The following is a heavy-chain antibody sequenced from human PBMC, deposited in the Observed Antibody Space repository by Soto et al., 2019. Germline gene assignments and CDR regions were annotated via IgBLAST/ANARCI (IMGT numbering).Heavy chain of an antibody. V-gene: IGHV4-34*01. Sequence: LSLTCAVYGGPFSGYYWSWIRQPPGKGLEWIGEINHSGSTNYNPSLKSRVTISVDTSKNQFSLKLSSVTAADTAVYYCARGARYCSSTSCYTLNWFDPWGQGTLVTVSS. D-gene: IGHD2-2*02. CDR1: GGPFSGYY. J-gene: IGHJ5*02. CDR3: ARGARYCSSTSCYTLNWFDP. CDR2: INHSGST.